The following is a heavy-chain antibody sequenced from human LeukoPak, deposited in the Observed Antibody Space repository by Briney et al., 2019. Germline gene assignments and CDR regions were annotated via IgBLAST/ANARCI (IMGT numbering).Heavy chain of an antibody. D-gene: IGHD3-16*01. CDR2: INPSGGST. CDR1: GYTFTSYY. J-gene: IGHJ5*02. V-gene: IGHV1-46*01. Sequence: ASVKVSCKASGYTFTSYYMHWVRQAPGQGLEWMGIINPSGGSTSYEQKFQGRVTMTRETSTSTVYMELSSLRSEDTAVYYCARVGGYNWFDPWGQGTLVTVSS. CDR3: ARVGGYNWFDP.